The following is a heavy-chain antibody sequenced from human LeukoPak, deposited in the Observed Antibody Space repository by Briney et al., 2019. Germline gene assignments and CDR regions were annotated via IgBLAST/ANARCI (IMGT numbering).Heavy chain of an antibody. CDR1: RFTCSSYG. J-gene: IGHJ4*02. V-gene: IGHV3-33*06. D-gene: IGHD1-26*01. CDR3: AKHRGLGIGGATTSDS. CDR2: IWYDGSNK. Sequence: PGRSVRRSCAASRFTCSSYGMHWVRQAPGKGREWGAVIWYDGSNKDYADSGKGRFTISRDNSKNTLDLQMNRRRAEDTAVYSCAKHRGLGIGGATTSDSWGQEAPLTVS.